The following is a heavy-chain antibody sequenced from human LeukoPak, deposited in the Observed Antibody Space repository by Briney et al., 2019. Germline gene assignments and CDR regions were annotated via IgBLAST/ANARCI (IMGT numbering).Heavy chain of an antibody. J-gene: IGHJ5*02. CDR3: ARSDGYGDYADNWFDP. Sequence: GASVKVSCKAAGYTFTSHGFIWLRQAPGQGLEWMGWITVNNGYTKYAQELQGRVTMTTDTSTSTAYMELRSLRSDDTAVYYCARSDGYGDYADNWFDPWGQGTLVTVSS. CDR2: ITVNNGYT. CDR1: GYTFTSHG. V-gene: IGHV1-18*01. D-gene: IGHD4-17*01.